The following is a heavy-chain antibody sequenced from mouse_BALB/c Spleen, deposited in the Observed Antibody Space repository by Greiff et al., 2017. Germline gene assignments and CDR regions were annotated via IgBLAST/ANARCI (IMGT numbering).Heavy chain of an antibody. Sequence: EVQRVESGGGLVKPGGSLKLSCAASGFTFSSYAMSWVRQSPEKRLEWVAEISSGGSYTYYPDTVTGRFTISRDNAKNTLYLEMSSLRSEDTAMYYCTRDLITTARGGYYAMDYWGQGTSVTVSS. V-gene: IGHV5-9-4*01. CDR2: ISSGGSYT. J-gene: IGHJ4*01. D-gene: IGHD1-2*01. CDR3: TRDLITTARGGYYAMDY. CDR1: GFTFSSYA.